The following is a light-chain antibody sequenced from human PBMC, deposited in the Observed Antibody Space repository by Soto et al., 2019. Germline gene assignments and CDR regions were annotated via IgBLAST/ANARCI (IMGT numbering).Light chain of an antibody. CDR1: QSVRDW. Sequence: DIQMTQSPSTLSASVGDRVTVTCRASQSVRDWLAWYQQQAGRAPRLLIYKASSLHSGVPSRFSGSGFGTEFTLTISSLQPDDFASYYCQQYYSYSPLTFGGGTKVEIK. J-gene: IGKJ4*01. CDR2: KAS. V-gene: IGKV1-5*03. CDR3: QQYYSYSPLT.